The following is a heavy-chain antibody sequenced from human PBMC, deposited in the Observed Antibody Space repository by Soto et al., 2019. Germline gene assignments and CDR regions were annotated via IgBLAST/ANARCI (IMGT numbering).Heavy chain of an antibody. J-gene: IGHJ4*02. CDR1: GFTLSTYW. D-gene: IGHD1-20*01. CDR2: INTDGSDT. Sequence: GGSLRLSCVASGFTLSTYWMHWVRQAPGKGLVWVSHINTDGSDTTYADSVKGRFTISRDNAKNTLYLQMNSLRAEDTAVYYCARRITGTIDYWGQGTLVTVSS. CDR3: ARRITGTIDY. V-gene: IGHV3-74*01.